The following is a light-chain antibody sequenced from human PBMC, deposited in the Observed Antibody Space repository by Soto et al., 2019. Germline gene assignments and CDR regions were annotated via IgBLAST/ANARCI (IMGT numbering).Light chain of an antibody. Sequence: DIQMTQSPSSLSASVGDRATITCRASQNISDYLNWYQQKAGKPPNLLIYAASSLQGGVPSRFSGSGSGTDFTLTISSLQPEDFATYYCQQTFSTSSYTFGQGTK. CDR1: QNISDY. CDR3: QQTFSTSSYT. CDR2: AAS. J-gene: IGKJ2*01. V-gene: IGKV1-39*01.